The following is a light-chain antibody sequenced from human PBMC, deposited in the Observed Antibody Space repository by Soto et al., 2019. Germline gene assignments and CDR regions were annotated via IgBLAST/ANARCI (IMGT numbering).Light chain of an antibody. CDR3: QQCYITPRT. Sequence: DIQMTQSQSSLSASVGDRVTITCRASQSISSYSNCYPQKPGKAPKLLIYAASSLQSVVTSRFSGSGSGTDFTLTISSLQPEDFATYYCQQCYITPRTLGTGTKVEIK. V-gene: IGKV1-39*01. J-gene: IGKJ1*01. CDR1: QSISSY. CDR2: AAS.